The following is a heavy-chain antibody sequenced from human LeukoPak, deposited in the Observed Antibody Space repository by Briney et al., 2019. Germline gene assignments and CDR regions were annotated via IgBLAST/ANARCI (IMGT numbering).Heavy chain of an antibody. CDR2: IKQDGSGK. CDR3: ARGNACDY. CDR1: GFTFSSYW. J-gene: IGHJ4*02. Sequence: AGGSLRLSCAASGFTFSSYWMTWVRQAPGKGLEWVANIKQDGSGKYYVDSVKGRSTISRDNAKNSLYLQMNSLRAENTAVYYCARGNACDYWGQGTLVTVSS. V-gene: IGHV3-7*01. D-gene: IGHD2-2*01.